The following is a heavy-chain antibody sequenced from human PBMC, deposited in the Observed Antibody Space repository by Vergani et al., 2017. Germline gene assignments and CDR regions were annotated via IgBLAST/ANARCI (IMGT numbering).Heavy chain of an antibody. J-gene: IGHJ6*02. CDR2: VSFRGDT. V-gene: IGHV4-59*02. Sequence: QVKLQESGPGLVKPSETLSLTCTVSGASVNSYYWSWIRQPPGKGLEWMGYVSFRGDTLYDPSVKGRMTISLNTSSNQFSLYLTSVTAADTAVYYCAKDNYMIRVAAAMDVWGQGTTVTVSS. CDR3: AKDNYMIRVAAAMDV. CDR1: GASVNSYY. D-gene: IGHD3-10*01.